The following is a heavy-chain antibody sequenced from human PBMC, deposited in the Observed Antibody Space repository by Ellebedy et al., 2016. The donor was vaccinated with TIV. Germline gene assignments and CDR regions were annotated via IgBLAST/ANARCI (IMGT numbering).Heavy chain of an antibody. CDR3: AKLGHRATPDDS. V-gene: IGHV5-51*01. CDR2: IDLSDSDN. D-gene: IGHD1-14*01. CDR1: AYSFINYW. Sequence: PGGSLRLSCQGSAYSFINYWIVWVRQMPGRGLEWMGIIDLSDSDNRYSPSFQGQVTLSADRSVTTAYLHFNSLKPSDTAVYYCAKLGHRATPDDSWGQGTLVTVSS. J-gene: IGHJ4*02.